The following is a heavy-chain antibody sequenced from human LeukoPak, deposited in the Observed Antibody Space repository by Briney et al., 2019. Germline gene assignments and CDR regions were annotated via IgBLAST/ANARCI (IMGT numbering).Heavy chain of an antibody. D-gene: IGHD2-2*01. CDR1: GYSFTSYW. CDR2: IYPGDSDT. V-gene: IGHV5-51*01. Sequence: GESLKISCKGSGYSFTSYWIGWVRQMPGKGLEWMGIIYPGDSDTRYSPSFQGQVTISADKSISTAYLQWSSLKASDTAMYYCARTNQYCSSTSCYAGVPFHFDYWGQGTLVTVSS. J-gene: IGHJ4*02. CDR3: ARTNQYCSSTSCYAGVPFHFDY.